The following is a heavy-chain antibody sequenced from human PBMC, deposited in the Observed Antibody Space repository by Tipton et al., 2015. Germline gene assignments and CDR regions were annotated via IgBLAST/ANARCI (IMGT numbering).Heavy chain of an antibody. V-gene: IGHV6-1*01. D-gene: IGHD1-26*01. Sequence: GLVKPSQTLSLTCAISGDSVSSNTAAWHWIRQSPSRGLEWLGRTYYRSNWNNDYAVSVKSRITITPDTSKNQFSLQLNSVTPDDSAVYYCARGRGLGLFDYWGQGTLVTVSS. J-gene: IGHJ4*02. CDR3: ARGRGLGLFDY. CDR2: TYYRSNWNN. CDR1: GDSVSSNTAA.